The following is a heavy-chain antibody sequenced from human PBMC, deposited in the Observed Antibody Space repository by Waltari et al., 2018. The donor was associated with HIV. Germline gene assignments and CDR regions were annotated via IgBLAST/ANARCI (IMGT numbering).Heavy chain of an antibody. CDR1: GLTFSSYS. CDR3: ARDREYSGSYYGY. D-gene: IGHD1-26*01. J-gene: IGHJ4*02. Sequence: EVQLVESGGGLVQPGGSLRLSCEASGLTFSSYSMHWVRQAPGTGRGCVSYISSSSSTIYYADSVKCRFTISRDNAKNSLYLQMNSLRAEDTAVYYCARDREYSGSYYGYWGQGTLVTVSS. CDR2: ISSSSSTI. V-gene: IGHV3-48*01.